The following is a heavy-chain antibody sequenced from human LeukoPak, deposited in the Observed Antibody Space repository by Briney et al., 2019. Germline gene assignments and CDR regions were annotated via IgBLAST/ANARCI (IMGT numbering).Heavy chain of an antibody. V-gene: IGHV3-33*06. J-gene: IGHJ4*02. CDR3: AKDAQRGFDFSNSLES. Sequence: GGPLRLSCATSGFTFSHYGMHWVRQALGKGLEWVAVIWSDGSEKFYGDSVKGRFTLSRDNSKKTVYLHMNSLRVEDTAVYYCAKDAQRGFDFSNSLESWGQGTLVTVSS. CDR1: GFTFSHYG. D-gene: IGHD3/OR15-3a*01. CDR2: IWSDGSEK.